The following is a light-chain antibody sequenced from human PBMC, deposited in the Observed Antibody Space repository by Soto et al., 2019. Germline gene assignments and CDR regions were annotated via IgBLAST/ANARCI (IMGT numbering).Light chain of an antibody. CDR3: SSYISSSTDA. Sequence: QSVLTQPASVSGSPGQSITISCTGTSSDVGGYNYVSWYQQHPGKAPKLMIYDVSNRPSGVSNRFSGSKSGNTASLTISGLQAEDEADYYYSSYISSSTDAFGTGTKSPS. CDR1: SSDVGGYNY. CDR2: DVS. V-gene: IGLV2-14*01. J-gene: IGLJ1*01.